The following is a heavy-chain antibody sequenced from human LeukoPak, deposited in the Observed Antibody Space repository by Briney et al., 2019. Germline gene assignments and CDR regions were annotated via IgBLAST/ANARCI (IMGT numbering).Heavy chain of an antibody. V-gene: IGHV1-69*13. CDR2: IIPIFGTA. CDR3: ATETSGYSYGLDQKFDY. Sequence: ASVKVSCQASVGTFSSYAISWVRQAPGQGLEWMGGIIPIFGTANYAQKFQGRVTITADESTSTAYMELSILRSEDTAVYYCATETSGYSYGLDQKFDYWGQGTLVTVSS. J-gene: IGHJ4*02. D-gene: IGHD5-18*01. CDR1: VGTFSSYA.